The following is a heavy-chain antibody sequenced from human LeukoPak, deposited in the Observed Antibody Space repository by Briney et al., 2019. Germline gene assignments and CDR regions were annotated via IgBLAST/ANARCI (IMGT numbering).Heavy chain of an antibody. Sequence: GASVKVSCKASGYTFTGYYMHWVRQAPGQGLEWMGWMNPNSGNTGYAQKFQGRVTMTRNTSINTAYMELSSLRSEDTAVYYCARVSMIYGSGSYYAYWGQGTLVTVSS. CDR3: ARVSMIYGSGSYYAY. V-gene: IGHV1-8*02. CDR2: MNPNSGNT. CDR1: GYTFTGYY. D-gene: IGHD3-10*01. J-gene: IGHJ4*02.